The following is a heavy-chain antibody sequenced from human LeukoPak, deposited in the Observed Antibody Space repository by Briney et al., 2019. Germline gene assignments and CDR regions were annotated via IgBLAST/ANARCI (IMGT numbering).Heavy chain of an antibody. CDR1: GYTFSSHD. D-gene: IGHD2-15*01. Sequence: GASVKVSCKASGYTFSSHDIDWVRQATGQGLEWMGWMNPNSGNTGYAQKFQGRVSMTRNTSISTAYMELSSLRSDDTAVYYCARGKGCSGGSCYSNWFDPWGQGTLVTVSS. J-gene: IGHJ5*02. V-gene: IGHV1-8*01. CDR2: MNPNSGNT. CDR3: ARGKGCSGGSCYSNWFDP.